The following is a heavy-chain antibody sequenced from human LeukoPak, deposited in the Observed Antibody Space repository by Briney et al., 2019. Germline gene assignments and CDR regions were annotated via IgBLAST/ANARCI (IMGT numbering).Heavy chain of an antibody. V-gene: IGHV3-21*01. D-gene: IGHD3-16*01. J-gene: IGHJ4*02. CDR2: ISGSSSYI. CDR1: GFSFSTYS. CDR3: NTDSLVLNY. Sequence: GGSRRLSCAASGFSFSTYSMNWVRQAPGKGLEWVSSISGSSSYIYYADSLKGRFTISRDNAKNSLYLQMNSLRAEDTAVYYCNTDSLVLNYWGQGTLVTVSS.